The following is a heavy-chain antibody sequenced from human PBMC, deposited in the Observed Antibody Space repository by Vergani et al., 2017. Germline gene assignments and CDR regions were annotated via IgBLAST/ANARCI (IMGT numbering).Heavy chain of an antibody. D-gene: IGHD3-22*01. CDR3: AREDSSGPYYFDY. CDR2: INHSGST. J-gene: IGHJ4*02. CDR1: GGSFSGYY. Sequence: QVQLQQWGAGLLKPSETLSLTCAVYGGSFSGYYWSWTRQPPGKGLEWIGEINHSGSTNYNPSLKSRVTISVDTSKNQFSLKLSSVTAADTAVYYCAREDSSGPYYFDYWGQGTLVTVSS. V-gene: IGHV4-34*01.